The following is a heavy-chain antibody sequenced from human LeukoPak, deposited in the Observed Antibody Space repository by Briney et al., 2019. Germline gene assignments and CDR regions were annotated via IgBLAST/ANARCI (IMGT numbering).Heavy chain of an antibody. CDR2: IYYSGST. J-gene: IGHJ4*02. V-gene: IGHV4-61*08. CDR1: GGSISSGGYS. Sequence: SETLSLTCAVSGGSISSGGYSWTWIRQPPGKGLEWIGYIYYSGSTNYNPSLKSRVTISVDTSKNQFSLKLSSVTAADTAVYYCATSGSYGRGDYWGQGTLVTVSS. CDR3: ATSGSYGRGDY. D-gene: IGHD1-26*01.